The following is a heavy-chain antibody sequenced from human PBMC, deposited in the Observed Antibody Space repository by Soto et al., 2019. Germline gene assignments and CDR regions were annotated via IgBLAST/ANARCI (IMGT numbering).Heavy chain of an antibody. J-gene: IGHJ6*02. CDR2: IHYTGSV. CDR3: VREDDGGDRDYYGLDV. CDR1: GGSLNSEHYH. D-gene: IGHD2-21*02. V-gene: IGHV4-30-4*01. Sequence: QIQLQESGPGLVRPSQTLSLTCTVSGGSLNSEHYHWTWIRQAPGKGLVWLGYIHYTGSVRYNPSLQSRITMSVDTSKNLFSLNLSSVTAADTAVYFCVREDDGGDRDYYGLDVWGQGTMVTVSS.